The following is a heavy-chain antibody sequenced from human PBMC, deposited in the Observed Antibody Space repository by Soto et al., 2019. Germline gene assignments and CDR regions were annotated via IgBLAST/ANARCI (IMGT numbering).Heavy chain of an antibody. CDR2: IHESGST. V-gene: IGHV4-59*01. J-gene: IGHJ6*02. Sequence: XASLSLTFIVSGASISGLYGSWIRQPPGKGLEWIGYIHESGSTNYNPSLKSRITISVDTSKSQFSLKLTSVTAADTAVYYCAAIPNDYYYYNMDVWGQGTTVTVSS. D-gene: IGHD2-2*02. CDR3: AAIPNDYYYYNMDV. CDR1: GASISGLY.